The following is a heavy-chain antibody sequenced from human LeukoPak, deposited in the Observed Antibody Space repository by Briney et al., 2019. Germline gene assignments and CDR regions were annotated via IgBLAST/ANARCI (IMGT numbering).Heavy chain of an antibody. CDR2: IIPILGIA. D-gene: IGHD2-15*01. CDR1: GGTFSSYA. J-gene: IGHJ3*02. V-gene: IGHV1-69*04. CDR3: AREEDIVVVVAATGASDI. Sequence: SVKVSCKASGGTFSSYAISWVRQAPGQGLEWMGRIIPILGIANYAQKFQGRVTITADKSTSTAYMELSSLRPEDTAVYYCAREEDIVVVVAATGASDIWGQGTMVTVSS.